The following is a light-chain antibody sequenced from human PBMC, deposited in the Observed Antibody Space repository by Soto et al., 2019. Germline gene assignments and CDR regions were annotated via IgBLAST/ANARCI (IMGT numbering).Light chain of an antibody. V-gene: IGKV1-9*01. Sequence: IQLTQSPSSLSASVGDRVTITCRASHAISSHLAWYQQKPGKAPKLLVYVASTLQSGVPSRFSGSGSGTEFTLTISSLQPDDFATYYCQHYNSYSEAFGQGTKVDI. CDR3: QHYNSYSEA. J-gene: IGKJ1*01. CDR2: VAS. CDR1: HAISSH.